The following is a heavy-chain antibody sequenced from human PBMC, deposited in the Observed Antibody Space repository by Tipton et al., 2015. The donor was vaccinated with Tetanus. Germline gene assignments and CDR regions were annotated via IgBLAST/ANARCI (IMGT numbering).Heavy chain of an antibody. V-gene: IGHV1-2*02. Sequence: QSGPEVKKPGASVKVSCKASGYTFTGYYMHWVRQAPGQGLEWMGWINPNSGGTNYAQKLQGRVTMTTDTSTSTAYMEMRSLRSDDTAVYYCARGASYGPDYYYGMDVWGQGTTVTVSS. CDR1: GYTFTGYY. CDR3: ARGASYGPDYYYGMDV. D-gene: IGHD5-18*01. CDR2: INPNSGGT. J-gene: IGHJ6*02.